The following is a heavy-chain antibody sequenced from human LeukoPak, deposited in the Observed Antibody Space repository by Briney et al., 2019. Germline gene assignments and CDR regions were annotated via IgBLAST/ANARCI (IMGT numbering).Heavy chain of an antibody. CDR2: INPNSGGT. CDR1: GYTFTGYY. J-gene: IGHJ6*02. V-gene: IGHV1-2*02. CDR3: AREASSYYDSSGYSGGWWYYGMDV. Sequence: ASVKVSCKASGYTFTGYYMHWVRQAPGQGLEWMGWINPNSGGTNYAQKFQGRVTMTRDTSISTAYMELSRLRSDDTAVYYCAREASSYYDSSGYSGGWWYYGMDVWGQGTTVTVSS. D-gene: IGHD3-22*01.